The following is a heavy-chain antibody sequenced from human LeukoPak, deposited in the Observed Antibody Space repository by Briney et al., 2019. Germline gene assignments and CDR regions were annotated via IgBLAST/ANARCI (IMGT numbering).Heavy chain of an antibody. V-gene: IGHV3-7*01. D-gene: IGHD3-3*01. CDR2: TKQDGSEK. CDR1: GFTFSRYW. J-gene: IGHJ4*02. CDR3: ARAGRFFEWLSDY. Sequence: PGGSLRLSCAASGFTFSRYWMSWVRQAPGKGLKWVANTKQDGSEKYYVDSVKGRFTISRDNAKNSLYLQMNSLRAEDTAVYYCARAGRFFEWLSDYSRQGTLVTVSS.